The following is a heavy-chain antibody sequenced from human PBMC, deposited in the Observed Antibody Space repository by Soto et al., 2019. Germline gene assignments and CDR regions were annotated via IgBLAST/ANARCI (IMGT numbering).Heavy chain of an antibody. CDR3: AKDQASGQGSFDS. J-gene: IGHJ4*02. Sequence: GSLRLSCAASGFTFNIYGMHWVRQAPDWGLEWVALISYDGSNQYYADSVKGRFTISRDNSKNTLFLQMNSLRADDTAVYYCAKDQASGQGSFDSWGQGTLVTVSS. CDR1: GFTFNIYG. V-gene: IGHV3-30*18. CDR2: ISYDGSNQ.